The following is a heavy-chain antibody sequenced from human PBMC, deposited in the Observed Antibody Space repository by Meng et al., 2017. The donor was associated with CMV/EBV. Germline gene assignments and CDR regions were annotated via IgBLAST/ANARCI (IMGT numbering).Heavy chain of an antibody. Sequence: GGSLRLSCAASGFTFDDYAMHWVRQAPGKGLEWVSGISWNSGSIGYADSVKGRFTISRDNAKNSLYLQMNSLRAEDTAVYYCARDPINCSSTSCSGGGPIWGQGTTVTVSS. CDR1: GFTFDDYA. V-gene: IGHV3-9*01. D-gene: IGHD2-2*01. CDR2: ISWNSGSI. CDR3: ARDPINCSSTSCSGGGPI. J-gene: IGHJ6*02.